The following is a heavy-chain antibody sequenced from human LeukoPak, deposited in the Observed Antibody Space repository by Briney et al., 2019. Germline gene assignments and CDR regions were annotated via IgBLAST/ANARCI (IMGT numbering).Heavy chain of an antibody. V-gene: IGHV4-59*01. CDR1: GGSISSYY. CDR3: ARVALDYGDYVWFDP. Sequence: SETLSLTCTVSGGSISSYYWSWIRQPPGKGLEWIGYIYYSGSTNYNPSLKSRVTISVDTSKNQFSLKLSSVAAADTPVYYCARVALDYGDYVWFDPWGQGTLVTVSS. D-gene: IGHD4-17*01. CDR2: IYYSGST. J-gene: IGHJ5*02.